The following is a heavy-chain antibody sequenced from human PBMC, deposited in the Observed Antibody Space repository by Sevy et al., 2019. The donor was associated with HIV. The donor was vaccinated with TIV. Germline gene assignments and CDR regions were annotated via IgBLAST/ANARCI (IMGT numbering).Heavy chain of an antibody. CDR1: GFNFIFYN. J-gene: IGHJ4*02. Sequence: GGSLRLSCVASGFNFIFYNMSWVRQAPGKGLEWVSFISTSSPRSSYVYYADSVKGRFTVSRDNAKNSLYLQMNSLRAEDTGLYLYARWSYFVNWGQGTLVTGSS. V-gene: IGHV3-21*01. CDR2: ISTSSPRSSYV. D-gene: IGHD3-3*01. CDR3: ARWSYFVN.